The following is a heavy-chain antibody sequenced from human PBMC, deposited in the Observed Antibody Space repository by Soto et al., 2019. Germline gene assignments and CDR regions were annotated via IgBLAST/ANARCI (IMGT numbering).Heavy chain of an antibody. CDR2: IYYRGST. V-gene: IGHV4-39*01. CDR3: ATQLYGSRSYSYYYYGMDV. D-gene: IGHD3-10*01. CDR1: GGSICSSSYY. J-gene: IGHJ6*02. Sequence: SQTLSLTCNVSGGSICSSSYYWGGISQPPGKELEWIGRIYYRGSTYYNPSLKSRVTISVGTSKNQFSLKLSSVTAADTAVYYCATQLYGSRSYSYYYYGMDVWGQGTTVT.